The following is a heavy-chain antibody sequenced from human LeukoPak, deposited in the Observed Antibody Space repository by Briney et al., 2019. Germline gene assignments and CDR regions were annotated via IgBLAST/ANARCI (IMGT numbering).Heavy chain of an antibody. J-gene: IGHJ4*02. CDR1: GDSIYSGGYY. V-gene: IGHV4-61*02. CDR2: IYKSGST. CDR3: AKRGSNTWSDFDY. D-gene: IGHD6-13*01. Sequence: SETLSLTCTVSGDSIYSGGYYWSWIRQPAGKGLEWIGRIYKSGSTKYNSSLKSRVTISVDTSKNQFSLKLSSVTAADTAVYYCAKRGSNTWSDFDYWGQGTLVTVSS.